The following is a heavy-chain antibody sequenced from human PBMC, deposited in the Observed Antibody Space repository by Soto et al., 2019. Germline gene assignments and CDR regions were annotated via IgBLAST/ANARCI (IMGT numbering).Heavy chain of an antibody. V-gene: IGHV1-3*01. CDR2: INAGNGNT. Sequence: ASVKVSCKASGYTFTSYAMHWVRQAPGQRLEWMGWINAGNGNTDYSQKFQGRVTITTDTSTSTAYMELRSLRSDDTAVYYCARGLGAYDFWDGQSPPYYMDVWGNGTTVTVSS. CDR3: ARGLGAYDFWDGQSPPYYMDV. D-gene: IGHD3-3*01. J-gene: IGHJ6*03. CDR1: GYTFTSYA.